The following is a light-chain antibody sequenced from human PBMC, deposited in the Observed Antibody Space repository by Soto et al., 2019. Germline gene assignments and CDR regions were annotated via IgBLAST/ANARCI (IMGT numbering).Light chain of an antibody. V-gene: IGLV1-44*01. CDR2: SNN. Sequence: QAVVTQPPSASGTPGQRVTISCSGSSSNIGSNTVNWYQQLPGTAPQLLIYSNNQRPSGVPDRFSGSKSGTSAALVISGLQHEDEADDYCAAWDDSLNGVVFGGGTKLTVL. CDR1: SSNIGSNT. J-gene: IGLJ2*01. CDR3: AAWDDSLNGVV.